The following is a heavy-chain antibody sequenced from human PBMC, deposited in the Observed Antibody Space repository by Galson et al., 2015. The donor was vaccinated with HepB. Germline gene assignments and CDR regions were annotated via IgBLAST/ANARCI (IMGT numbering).Heavy chain of an antibody. Sequence: SLRLSCAASGFTFSDHYMDWVRQAPGKGLEWVGRSRNKANSYTTDYAASVKGRFTISRDDSKNSLYLQMNSLKTEDTAVYYCARDRSPGAFDFWGQGTMVTVSS. D-gene: IGHD7-27*01. V-gene: IGHV3-72*01. CDR3: ARDRSPGAFDF. CDR1: GFTFSDHY. CDR2: SRNKANSYTT. J-gene: IGHJ3*01.